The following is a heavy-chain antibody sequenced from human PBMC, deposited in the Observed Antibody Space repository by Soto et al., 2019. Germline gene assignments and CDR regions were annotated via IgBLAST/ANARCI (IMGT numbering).Heavy chain of an antibody. CDR1: GGSISSYY. Sequence: SETLSLTCTVSGGSISSYYWSWIRQPPGKGLEWIGYIYYSGSTNYNPSLKSRVTISVDTSKNQFSLKLSSVTAADTAVYYCARAAYLDYDYIWGSYRPLGSDAFDIWGQGTMVTVSS. D-gene: IGHD3-16*02. CDR2: IYYSGST. J-gene: IGHJ3*02. V-gene: IGHV4-59*01. CDR3: ARAAYLDYDYIWGSYRPLGSDAFDI.